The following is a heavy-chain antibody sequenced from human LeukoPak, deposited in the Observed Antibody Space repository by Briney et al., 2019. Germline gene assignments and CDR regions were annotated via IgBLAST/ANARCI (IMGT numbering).Heavy chain of an antibody. CDR3: ARMERCSSTSCYRLFSPLSNWFDP. D-gene: IGHD2-2*02. J-gene: IGHJ5*02. Sequence: ASVKVFCKASGYTFTSYDINWVRQATGQGVEWMGWMNPNSGNTGYAQKFQGRVTMTRNTSISTAYMELSSLRSEDTAVYYCARMERCSSTSCYRLFSPLSNWFDPWGQGTLVTVSS. CDR1: GYTFTSYD. CDR2: MNPNSGNT. V-gene: IGHV1-8*01.